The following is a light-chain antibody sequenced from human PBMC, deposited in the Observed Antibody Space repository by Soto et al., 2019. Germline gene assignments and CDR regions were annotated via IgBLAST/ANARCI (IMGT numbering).Light chain of an antibody. J-gene: IGKJ2*01. V-gene: IGKV3-11*01. CDR2: DAS. CDR1: QSVSSY. CDR3: QQRSNWLT. Sequence: EIVLTQSPATLSLSPGERATLSCRASQSVSSYLAWYQQKPGQAPSLLIYDASNRATGIPARFSGSGSGTDFTLTISILEPEDFAVYYCQQRSNWLTFGQGTKLEIK.